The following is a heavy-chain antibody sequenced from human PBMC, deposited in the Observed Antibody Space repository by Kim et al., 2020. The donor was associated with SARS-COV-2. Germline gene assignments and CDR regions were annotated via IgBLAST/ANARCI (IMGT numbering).Heavy chain of an antibody. CDR3: ARGTMVREMDY. V-gene: IGHV3-13*04. CDR1: GFTFSSYD. J-gene: IGHJ4*02. CDR2: IGTAGDT. Sequence: GGSLRLSCAASGFTFSSYDMHWVRQATGKGLEWVSAIGTAGDTYYPGSVKGRFTISRENAKNSSYLQMNSLRAGDTAVYYCARGTMVREMDYWGQGTLVTVSS. D-gene: IGHD3-10*01.